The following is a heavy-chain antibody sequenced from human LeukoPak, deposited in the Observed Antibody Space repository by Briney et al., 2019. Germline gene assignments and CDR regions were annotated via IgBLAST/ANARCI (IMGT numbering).Heavy chain of an antibody. CDR2: ISGSGGST. CDR1: GFTFSSYA. J-gene: IGHJ3*02. CDR3: AKSKSYCSSTSCYKADAFDI. V-gene: IGHV3-23*01. D-gene: IGHD2-2*02. Sequence: GGSLRLSCAASGFTFSSYAMSWVRQAPGKGLEWVSAISGSGGSTYYADSVKGRFTISRDNSKNTLYLQMNSLRAEDTAVYYCAKSKSYCSSTSCYKADAFDIWGQGTMVTVSS.